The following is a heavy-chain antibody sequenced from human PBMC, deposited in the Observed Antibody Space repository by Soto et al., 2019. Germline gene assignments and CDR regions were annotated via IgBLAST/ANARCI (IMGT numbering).Heavy chain of an antibody. V-gene: IGHV1-18*01. J-gene: IGHJ5*01. CDR1: GYSFHNSG. D-gene: IGHD1-1*01. CDR2: ISVLNGYA. CDR3: SKNGTTWFAS. Sequence: ASVKVSCKTSGYSFHNSGISWVRQAPGQGFEWMGWISVLNGYAHYGQKFQGRVIMTADTFTSTAFMELRGLRSDDTAMYYCSKNGTTWFASWGQGTPVTVS.